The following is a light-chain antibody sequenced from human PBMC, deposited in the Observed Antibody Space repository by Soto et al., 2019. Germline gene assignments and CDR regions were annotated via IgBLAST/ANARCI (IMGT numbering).Light chain of an antibody. V-gene: IGKV4-1*01. CDR2: WAS. CDR1: QSVLYSSNNKNY. J-gene: IGKJ4*01. Sequence: DIVMTQSPDSLAVSLGERATINCKSSQSVLYSSNNKNYLAWYQQKPGQPPKLLIYWASTRESGVPDRFSGSGSGTDFILTISNLQPEDFTTYYCQQTYSAPLTFGGGTKVEI. CDR3: QQTYSAPLT.